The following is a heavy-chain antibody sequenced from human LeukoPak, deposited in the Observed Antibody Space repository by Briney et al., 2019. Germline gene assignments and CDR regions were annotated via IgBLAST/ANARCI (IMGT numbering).Heavy chain of an antibody. V-gene: IGHV4-39*07. D-gene: IGHD3-22*01. Sequence: SETLSLTCTVSGGSISSSSYYWGWIRQPPGKGLEWIGSIYYSGSTYYNPSLKSRVTISVDTSKNQFSLKLSSVTAADTAVYYCARVSRGPHPYYYDSSGYMDYWGQGTLVTVSS. J-gene: IGHJ4*02. CDR2: IYYSGST. CDR1: GGSISSSSYY. CDR3: ARVSRGPHPYYYDSSGYMDY.